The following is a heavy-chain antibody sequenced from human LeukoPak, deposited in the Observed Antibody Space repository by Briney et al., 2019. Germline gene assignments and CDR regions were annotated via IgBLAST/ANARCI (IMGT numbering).Heavy chain of an antibody. CDR3: ARVPTTVTTVYFDY. D-gene: IGHD4-17*01. V-gene: IGHV3-53*01. Sequence: GGSLRLSCAASGFTLSTYEMNWVRQAPGKGLEWVSVIYSGGSTYYADSVKGRFTISRDNSKNTLYLQMNSLRAEDTAVYYCARVPTTVTTVYFDYWGQGTLVTVSS. CDR2: IYSGGST. J-gene: IGHJ4*02. CDR1: GFTLSTYE.